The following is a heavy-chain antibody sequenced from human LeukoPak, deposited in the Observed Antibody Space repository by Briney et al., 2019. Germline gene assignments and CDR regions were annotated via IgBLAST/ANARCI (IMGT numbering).Heavy chain of an antibody. V-gene: IGHV3-23*01. CDR2: ISGSGGST. D-gene: IGHD3-22*01. CDR1: GFTFSSYG. Sequence: GGSLRLSCAASGFTFSSYGMSWVRQAPGKGLEWVSAISGSGGSTYYADSVKGRFTISRDNSKNTLYLQMNSLRAEDTAVYYCTTVYDSSGYYLDYWGQGTLVTVSS. J-gene: IGHJ4*02. CDR3: TTVYDSSGYYLDY.